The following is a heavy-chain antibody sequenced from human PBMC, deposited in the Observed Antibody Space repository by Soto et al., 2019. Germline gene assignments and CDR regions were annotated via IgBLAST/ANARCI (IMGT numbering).Heavy chain of an antibody. CDR3: AGPTGYFRDGEHFDL. CDR2: ISPKSGGT. V-gene: IGHV1-2*02. Sequence: QVPLVQSGAEVKKPGASVKVSCEASGYNFIDYYIHWVRQAPGQGFEWMGRISPKSGGTNYAQKFEGRVPMTWDTSLQSAQREACRFKTYDTGLYYWAGPTGYFRDGEHFDLWGQGTRVTVSS. CDR1: GYNFIDYY. J-gene: IGHJ4*02. D-gene: IGHD3-22*01.